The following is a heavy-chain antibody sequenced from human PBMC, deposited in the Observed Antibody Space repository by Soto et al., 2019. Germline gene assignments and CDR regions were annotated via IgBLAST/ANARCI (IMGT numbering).Heavy chain of an antibody. CDR1: GYTFTSYD. CDR2: MNPNSGYT. J-gene: IGHJ5*02. Sequence: QVQLVQSGAEVKKPGASVKVSCKASGYTFTSYDIIWVRQATGQGLEWMGWMNPNSGYTGSAQKFQGRVTMTRDTSIAXAYLELSSLTSEDTAVYSCARGRDSGYEWENWFDPWGQGTLVTVSS. D-gene: IGHD5-12*01. V-gene: IGHV1-8*01. CDR3: ARGRDSGYEWENWFDP.